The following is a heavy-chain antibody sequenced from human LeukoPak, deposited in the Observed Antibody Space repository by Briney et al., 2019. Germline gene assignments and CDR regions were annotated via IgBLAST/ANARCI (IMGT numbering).Heavy chain of an antibody. CDR3: ARDQGIVVVPAGPYYYMDV. CDR2: INPSGGST. D-gene: IGHD2-2*01. V-gene: IGHV1-46*01. J-gene: IGHJ6*03. Sequence: ASVKVSCKASGYTFTSYYMHWVRQAPGQGLEWMGIINPSGGSTSYAQKFQGRVTMTRDTSTSTVYMELSSLRSEDTAVYYCARDQGIVVVPAGPYYYMDVWGKETTVTVSS. CDR1: GYTFTSYY.